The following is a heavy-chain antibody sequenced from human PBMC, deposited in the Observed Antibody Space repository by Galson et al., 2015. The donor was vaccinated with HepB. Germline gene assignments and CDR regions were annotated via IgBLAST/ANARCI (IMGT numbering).Heavy chain of an antibody. CDR3: ARRVTTYLYSYYGVDV. J-gene: IGHJ6*02. CDR2: ISSSSTFI. CDR1: GFTFSDYG. Sequence: SLRLSCAASGFTFSDYGMNWVRQAPGKGLEWVSSISSSSTFIFYADSVKGRFTISRDNAKNSLYLQMNSLRAEDTAVYYRARRVTTYLYSYYGVDVWGQGTTVTVSS. D-gene: IGHD4-17*01. V-gene: IGHV3-21*01.